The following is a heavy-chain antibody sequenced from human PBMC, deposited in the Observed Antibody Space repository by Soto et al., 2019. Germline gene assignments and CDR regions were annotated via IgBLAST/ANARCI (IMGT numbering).Heavy chain of an antibody. D-gene: IGHD5-12*01. J-gene: IGHJ6*02. V-gene: IGHV1-69*13. CDR3: ASGGYSGYNYNSYYYAMDV. Sequence: SVKVSCKASGGTFSSYAISWVRQAPGQGLEWMGGVIPIFGTANYAQKFQGRVTITADESTSTAYMELSSLTSEDTALYYCASGGYSGYNYNSYYYAMDVWGQGTTVTVSS. CDR1: GGTFSSYA. CDR2: VIPIFGTA.